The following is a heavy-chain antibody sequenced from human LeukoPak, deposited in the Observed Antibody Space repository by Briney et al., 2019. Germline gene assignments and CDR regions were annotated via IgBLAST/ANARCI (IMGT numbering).Heavy chain of an antibody. CDR3: TTPLLHSSATYPSAYDAFDI. CDR2: IKSKTDGGTT. V-gene: IGHV3-15*01. D-gene: IGHD6-19*01. J-gene: IGHJ3*02. Sequence: AGGSLRLSCAASGFSFSTAWMSWVRQAPGKGLEWVGRIKSKTDGGTTDYAAPVKGRFTISRDDSKNTLYLEMNSPKTEDTGVYYCTTPLLHSSATYPSAYDAFDIWGQGTMVTVSS. CDR1: GFSFSTAW.